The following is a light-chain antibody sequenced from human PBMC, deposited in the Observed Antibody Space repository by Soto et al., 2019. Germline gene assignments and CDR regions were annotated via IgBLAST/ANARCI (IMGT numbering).Light chain of an antibody. Sequence: DIQMTQSPSTLSASVGDRVTITCRASQSITRWLAWYLQKPGEAPKLLIYDASSLESGVPSRFSGSGSGTEFTLTISSLQPDDFATYYCQQYNHYSGLTFGGGTKVDIK. CDR3: QQYNHYSGLT. CDR2: DAS. CDR1: QSITRW. V-gene: IGKV1-5*01. J-gene: IGKJ4*01.